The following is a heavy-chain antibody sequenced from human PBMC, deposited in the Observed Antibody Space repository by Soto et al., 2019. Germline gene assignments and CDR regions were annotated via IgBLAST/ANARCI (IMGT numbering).Heavy chain of an antibody. D-gene: IGHD6-19*01. CDR1: GYTFTSYA. CDR2: INAGNGNT. V-gene: IGHV1-3*01. J-gene: IGHJ3*02. CDR3: ARGTRGWYAFDI. Sequence: ASVKVSCKASGYTFTSYAMHWVRQAPGQRLEWMGWINAGNGNTKYSQKFQGRVTITRDTSASTAYMELSSLRSEDTAVYYCARGTRGWYAFDIWGQGTMVTVSS.